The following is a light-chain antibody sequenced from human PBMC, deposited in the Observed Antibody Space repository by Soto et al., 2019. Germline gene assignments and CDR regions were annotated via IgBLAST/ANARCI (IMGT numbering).Light chain of an antibody. Sequence: QSALTQPASVSGSPGQSITISCTGTSSDVGGYNYVSWYQQHPGKAPKLVISEVTSRPSGVSNRFSGSKSGNTASLTISGLQAEDEADYYCSSYTSSSTYVFGTGTKLTVL. CDR2: EVT. V-gene: IGLV2-14*01. CDR1: SSDVGGYNY. J-gene: IGLJ1*01. CDR3: SSYTSSSTYV.